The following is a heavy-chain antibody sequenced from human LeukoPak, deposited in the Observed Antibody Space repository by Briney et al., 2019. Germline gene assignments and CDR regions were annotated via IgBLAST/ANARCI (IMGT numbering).Heavy chain of an antibody. V-gene: IGHV4-34*01. D-gene: IGHD1-14*01. CDR1: GGSFSGYY. CDR3: ARDRDYFDY. Sequence: ASETLSLTRAVYGGSFSGYYWSWIRQPPGKGLEWIGEINHSGSTNYNPSLKSRVTISVDTSKNQFSLKLSSVTAADTAVYYCARDRDYFDYWGQGTLVTVSS. CDR2: INHSGST. J-gene: IGHJ4*02.